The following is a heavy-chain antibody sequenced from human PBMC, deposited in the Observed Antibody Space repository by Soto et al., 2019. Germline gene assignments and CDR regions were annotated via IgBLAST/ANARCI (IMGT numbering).Heavy chain of an antibody. V-gene: IGHV4-59*01. CDR1: GGSISSYY. CDR3: ARDGAAGHYYYYGMDV. CDR2: IYYSGST. Sequence: PSETLSLTCTVSGGSISSYYWSWIRQPPGKGLEWIGYIYYSGSTNYNPSLKSRVTISVDTSKNQFSLKLSSVTAADTAVYYCARDGAAGHYYYYGMDVWGHGTTVTLSS. J-gene: IGHJ6*02. D-gene: IGHD6-13*01.